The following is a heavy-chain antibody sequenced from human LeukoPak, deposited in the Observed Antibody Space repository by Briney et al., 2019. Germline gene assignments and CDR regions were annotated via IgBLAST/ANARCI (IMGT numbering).Heavy chain of an antibody. V-gene: IGHV3-48*03. D-gene: IGHD6-19*01. CDR1: GFTFSSYE. Sequence: PGGSLRLSCAASGFTFSSYEMNWVRQAPGKGLEWVSYISSSGSTIYYADSVKGRFTISRDNAKNSLYLQMNSLRAEATAVYYCAGSSGWSDPWGQGTLVTVSS. CDR2: ISSSGSTI. CDR3: AGSSGWSDP. J-gene: IGHJ5*02.